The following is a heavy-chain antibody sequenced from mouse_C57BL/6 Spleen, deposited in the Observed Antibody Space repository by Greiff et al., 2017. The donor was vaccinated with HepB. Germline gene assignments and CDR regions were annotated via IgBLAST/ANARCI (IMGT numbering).Heavy chain of an antibody. Sequence: QVQLQQSGAELVKPGASVKLSCKASGYTFTEYTIHWVKQRSGQGLEWIGWFYPGSGSIKYNEKFKDKATLTADKSSSTVYMVLSRLTSGDSAVYFCARHEDPDYGSSPGWFAYWGQGTLVTVSA. CDR2: FYPGSGSI. CDR1: GYTFTEYT. D-gene: IGHD1-1*01. CDR3: ARHEDPDYGSSPGWFAY. J-gene: IGHJ3*01. V-gene: IGHV1-62-2*01.